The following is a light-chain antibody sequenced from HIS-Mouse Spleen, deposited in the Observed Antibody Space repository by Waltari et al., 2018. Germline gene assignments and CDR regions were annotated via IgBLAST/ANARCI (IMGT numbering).Light chain of an antibody. V-gene: IGLV3-21*03. CDR3: QVWDSSSDHVV. CDR1: NIGSKS. CDR2: DDS. Sequence: SYVLTQPPSVSVAPGKTARITCGGNNIGSKSVHWYQQKQGQAPVLDVYDDSDRPSGIPERCAGSNAGITATVTISMVDTGDEADYYCQVWDSSSDHVVVGGGTKLTVL. J-gene: IGLJ2*01.